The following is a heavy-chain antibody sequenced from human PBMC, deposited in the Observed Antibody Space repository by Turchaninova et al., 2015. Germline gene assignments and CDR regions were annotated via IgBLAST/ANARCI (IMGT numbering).Heavy chain of an antibody. J-gene: IGHJ4*02. CDR2: NFPVFPTA. CDR1: NRDT. D-gene: IGHD3-22*01. V-gene: IGHV1-69*01. Sequence: NRDTIGWVRQAPGQGLEWMGGNFPVFPTAIHAQKFQDRITITADVSTSTVYMQLSSLRSEDTAVYFCARQITDTYDYDSSGYVIGHYFDFWGQGTPVTVSS. CDR3: ARQITDTYDYDSSGYVIGHYFDF.